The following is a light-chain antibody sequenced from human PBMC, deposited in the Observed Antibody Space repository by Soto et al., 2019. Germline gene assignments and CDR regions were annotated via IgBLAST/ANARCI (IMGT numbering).Light chain of an antibody. CDR1: QSITNR. CDR2: DAS. V-gene: IGKV1-5*01. Sequence: STLSASVGNRGTINCRASQSITNRLAWYQQKPGKAPKVLIYDASNLEYGVPSRFSGSGFGTEFILTIISLQPDGFATYSCVHSGGMWRSGQGTNV. J-gene: IGKJ1*01. CDR3: VHSGGMWR.